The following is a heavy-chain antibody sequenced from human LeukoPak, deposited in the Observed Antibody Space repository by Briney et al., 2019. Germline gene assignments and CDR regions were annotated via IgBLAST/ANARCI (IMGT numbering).Heavy chain of an antibody. D-gene: IGHD1-1*01. Sequence: GGSLTLSCAASGFTFSSYSMNWVRQAPGKGLEWVSSISSSSSYIYYAHSVKGRFTISRDNAKNSLYLQMNSLRAEDTAVYYCARDYKNGVDAFDIWGQGTMVTVSS. V-gene: IGHV3-21*01. CDR2: ISSSSSYI. CDR3: ARDYKNGVDAFDI. J-gene: IGHJ3*02. CDR1: GFTFSSYS.